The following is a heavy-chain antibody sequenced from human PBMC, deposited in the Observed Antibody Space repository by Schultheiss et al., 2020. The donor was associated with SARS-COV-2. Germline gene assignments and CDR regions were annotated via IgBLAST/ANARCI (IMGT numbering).Heavy chain of an antibody. CDR1: GFTFSSYW. Sequence: GGSLRLSCAASGFTFSSYWMSWVRQAPGKGLEWVGFIRSKAYGGTTEYAASVKGRFTISRDDSKSIAYLQMNSLKTEDTAVYYCKKYYDFWSGPTWGQGTLVTVSS. D-gene: IGHD3-3*01. V-gene: IGHV3-49*04. CDR2: IRSKAYGGTT. J-gene: IGHJ5*02. CDR3: KKYYDFWSGPT.